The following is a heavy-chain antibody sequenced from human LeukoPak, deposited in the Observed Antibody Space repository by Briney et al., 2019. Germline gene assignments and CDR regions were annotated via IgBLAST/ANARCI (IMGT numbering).Heavy chain of an antibody. CDR1: GYRLSYYG. D-gene: IGHD3-22*01. J-gene: IGHJ4*02. Sequence: ASVKVSCRASGYRLSYYGISWVRQAPGQGLEWMGWINAYTGNTNYAQKLQGRVTMTTDTSTSTAYMELRSLRSDDTAVYYCARAHPEYYDSSGYNPLDFWGQGTLVTVSS. CDR2: INAYTGNT. V-gene: IGHV1-18*01. CDR3: ARAHPEYYDSSGYNPLDF.